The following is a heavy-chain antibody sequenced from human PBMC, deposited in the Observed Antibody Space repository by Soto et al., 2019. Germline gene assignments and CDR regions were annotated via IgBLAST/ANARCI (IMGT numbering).Heavy chain of an antibody. D-gene: IGHD2-2*01. Sequence: ESGGGVVQPGRSLRLFCAASGFTFSTYGMHWVRQAPGKGLEWVAVISYDGSNKYYADSVKGRFTISRDNSKNTLYLQMNSLRAEDTAVYYCARVVPAAMYYYYGMDVWGQGTTVTVSS. CDR1: GFTFSTYG. CDR2: ISYDGSNK. J-gene: IGHJ6*02. CDR3: ARVVPAAMYYYYGMDV. V-gene: IGHV3-30*03.